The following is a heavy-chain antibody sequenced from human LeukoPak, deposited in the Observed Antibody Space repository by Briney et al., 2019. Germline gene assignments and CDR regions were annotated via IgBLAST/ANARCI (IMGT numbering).Heavy chain of an antibody. V-gene: IGHV1-18*01. CDR1: GYTFPSYG. J-gene: IGHJ4*02. D-gene: IGHD5-18*01. Sequence: GASVKVSCKASGYTFPSYGISWVRQAPGQGLEWMGWINAYNGNTNYVQKLQGRVTMTIDTSTSSAYMDLRSLRSDDTAVYYCARDDGYSYRKGVDRFDYWGQGTLVTVSS. CDR3: ARDDGYSYRKGVDRFDY. CDR2: INAYNGNT.